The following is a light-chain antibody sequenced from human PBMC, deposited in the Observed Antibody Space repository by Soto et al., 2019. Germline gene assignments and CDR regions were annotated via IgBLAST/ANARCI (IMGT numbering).Light chain of an antibody. CDR3: SSYTNINTRACV. CDR2: EVT. CDR1: NSDVGTHNL. V-gene: IGLV2-14*02. J-gene: IGLJ1*01. Sequence: QSVLTQPASVSGSPGQSITISCTGTNSDVGTHNLVSWYQQHPGKAPKLIIYEVTDRPSGVSNRFSGSKSGNTASLTISGLQAEDEAEYYCSSYTNINTRACVFGTGTKVTVL.